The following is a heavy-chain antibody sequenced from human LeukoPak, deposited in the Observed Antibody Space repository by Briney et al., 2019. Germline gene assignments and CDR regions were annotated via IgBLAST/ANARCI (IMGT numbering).Heavy chain of an antibody. CDR2: ISYDGSNK. CDR1: GFTFSSYG. CDR3: AKDPIDY. Sequence: GGSLRLSCAASGFTFSSYGMHWVRQAPGKGLEWVAVISYDGSNKYYADSVKGRFTISRDNSKNTLYLQMNSLRAEDTAVYYCAKDPIDYWGQGTLVTVSS. J-gene: IGHJ4*02. V-gene: IGHV3-30*18.